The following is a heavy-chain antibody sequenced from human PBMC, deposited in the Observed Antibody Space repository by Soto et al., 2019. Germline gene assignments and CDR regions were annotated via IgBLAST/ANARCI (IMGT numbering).Heavy chain of an antibody. J-gene: IGHJ4*02. D-gene: IGHD3-22*01. CDR2: IIPIFGTA. Sequence: SVKVSCKASGGTFSSYAISWVRQAPGQGLEWMGGIIPIFGTANYAQKFQGRVTITADESTSTAYMELSSLRSEDTAVYYCARETNDYYDSSGYYNLFDYWGQGTLVTVSS. V-gene: IGHV1-69*13. CDR3: ARETNDYYDSSGYYNLFDY. CDR1: GGTFSSYA.